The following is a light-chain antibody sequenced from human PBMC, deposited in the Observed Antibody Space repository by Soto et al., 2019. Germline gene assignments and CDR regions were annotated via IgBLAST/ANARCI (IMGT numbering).Light chain of an antibody. CDR3: NSYASSRSYV. V-gene: IGLV2-14*01. CDR2: DVS. CDR1: SSDVGGYNY. Sequence: QSALTQPASVSRSPGQSITISCTGTSSDVGGYNYVSWYQQHPGKAPKLLIYDVSNRPSGVSNRFSGSKSGNTASLTISGLQAEDEADYYCNSYASSRSYVFGTGTKLTVL. J-gene: IGLJ1*01.